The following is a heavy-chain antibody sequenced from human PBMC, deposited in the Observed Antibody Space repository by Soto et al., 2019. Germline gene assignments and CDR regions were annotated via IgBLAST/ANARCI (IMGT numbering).Heavy chain of an antibody. CDR3: ASSYGSGYRAFDY. J-gene: IGHJ4*02. CDR2: VNPILSRS. Sequence: QVQLVQSGAEVKRPWSSGKVSCKASGDTFNFYSINWVRQAPGVVLEWVGRVNPILSRSNYAKRFQGRVTMTADKSTSTAYMELRSLSSEDTAIYYCASSYGSGYRAFDYWGQGALVTVSS. V-gene: IGHV1-69*02. D-gene: IGHD3-10*01. CDR1: GDTFNFYS.